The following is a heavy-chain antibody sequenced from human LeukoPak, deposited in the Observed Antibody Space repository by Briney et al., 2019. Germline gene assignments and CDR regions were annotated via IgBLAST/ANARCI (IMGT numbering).Heavy chain of an antibody. CDR1: GGSISSGGYS. CDR2: IYHSGST. J-gene: IGHJ3*02. CDR3: ARDTGAFDI. Sequence: PSQALSLTCAVSGGSISSGGYSWSWIRQPPGKDLEWIGYIYHSGSTYYNPSLKSRVTISVDRSKNQFSLKLSSVTAADTAVYYCARDTGAFDIWGQGTMVTVSS. D-gene: IGHD1-1*01. V-gene: IGHV4-30-2*01.